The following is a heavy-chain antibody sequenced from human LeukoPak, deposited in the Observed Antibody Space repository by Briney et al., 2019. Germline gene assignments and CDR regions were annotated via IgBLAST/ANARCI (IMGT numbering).Heavy chain of an antibody. CDR3: ARDHDYQSFDY. V-gene: IGHV3-7*01. J-gene: IGHJ4*02. D-gene: IGHD4-11*01. Sequence: GGSLRLSSVASGFTFSNYWMSWLRQAPGKGLEWMANIKEDGSVKYYVDSLEGRFTISRDNAKNSLYLQMNSLRAEDTAVYYCARDHDYQSFDYWGQGTLVTVSS. CDR1: GFTFSNYW. CDR2: IKEDGSVK.